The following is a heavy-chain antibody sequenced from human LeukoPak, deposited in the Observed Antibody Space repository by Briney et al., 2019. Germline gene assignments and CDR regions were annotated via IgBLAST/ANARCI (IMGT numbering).Heavy chain of an antibody. V-gene: IGHV3-7*01. D-gene: IGHD2-15*01. CDR3: ARDTGCAGGNCFSFYDS. J-gene: IGHJ4*02. CDR1: GFTFSTYW. Sequence: PGGSLRLSCAASGFTFSTYWMTWVRQAPGKGLEGVANRKEDGSQKYYVDSVKGRFTISRDNAKNSLYLQMDSLRAEDTAVYYCARDTGCAGGNCFSFYDSWGQGTLVTVSS. CDR2: RKEDGSQK.